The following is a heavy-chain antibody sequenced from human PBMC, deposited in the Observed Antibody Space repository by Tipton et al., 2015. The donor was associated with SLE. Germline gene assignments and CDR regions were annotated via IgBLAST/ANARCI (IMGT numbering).Heavy chain of an antibody. Sequence: QLVQSGAEVKKPGASVKVSCKASGYTFTGYYMHWVRQAPGQGLEWMGRINPNSGGTNYAQKFQGRVTMTRDTSISTAYMELSRLRSDDTAVYYCARLQGYSGYDPFDYWGQGTLVTASS. D-gene: IGHD5-12*01. CDR1: GYTFTGYY. J-gene: IGHJ4*02. CDR3: ARLQGYSGYDPFDY. CDR2: INPNSGGT. V-gene: IGHV1-2*06.